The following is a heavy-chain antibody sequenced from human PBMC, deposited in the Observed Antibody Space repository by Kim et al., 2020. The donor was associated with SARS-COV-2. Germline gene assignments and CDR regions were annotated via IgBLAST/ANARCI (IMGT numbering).Heavy chain of an antibody. Sequence: GGSLRLSCAASGFTFSSYSMNWVRQAPGKGLEWVSSISSSSSYIYYADSVKGRFTISRDNAKNSLYLQMNSLRAEDTAVYYCARGAVRDGYNRAHTFDYWGQGTLVTVSS. CDR1: GFTFSSYS. CDR2: ISSSSSYI. V-gene: IGHV3-21*01. J-gene: IGHJ4*02. CDR3: ARGAVRDGYNRAHTFDY. D-gene: IGHD5-12*01.